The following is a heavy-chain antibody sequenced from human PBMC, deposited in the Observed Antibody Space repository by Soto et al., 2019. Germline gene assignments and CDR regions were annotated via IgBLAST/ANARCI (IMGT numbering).Heavy chain of an antibody. V-gene: IGHV1-18*01. CDR1: GYTFTSYG. CDR3: ARDSRIYYSSGFWSRSNWFYP. CDR2: ISAYNGNT. Sequence: ASVKVSCKASGYTFTSYGISWVRQAPGQGLEWMGWISAYNGNTNYAQKLQGRVTMTTDTSTSTAYMELRSLRSDDTAVYYCARDSRIYYSSGFWSRSNWFYPWGQGSLVTVSS. J-gene: IGHJ5*02. D-gene: IGHD3-22*01.